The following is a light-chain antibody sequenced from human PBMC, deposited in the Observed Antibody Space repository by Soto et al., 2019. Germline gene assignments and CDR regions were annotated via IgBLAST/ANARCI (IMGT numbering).Light chain of an antibody. V-gene: IGKV3-11*01. J-gene: IGKJ1*01. Sequence: EIVLTQSPGTLSLSPWERATLSCRASRSVSSYLAWYQQKPGQAPRLLIYDVSNRATGIPARFSGSGSGTDFTLTISSLEPEDFAVYYCQQRNNWPPWTFGQGTKVDIK. CDR1: RSVSSY. CDR2: DVS. CDR3: QQRNNWPPWT.